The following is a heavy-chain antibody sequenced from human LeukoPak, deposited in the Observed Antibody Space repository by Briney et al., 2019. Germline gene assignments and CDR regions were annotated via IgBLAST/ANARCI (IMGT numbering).Heavy chain of an antibody. D-gene: IGHD5-12*01. CDR2: FDPEDGET. Sequence: PGASVKVSCKVSGYTLTELSMHWVRQAPGKGLEWMGGFDPEDGETIYAQKFQGRVTMTEDTSTDTAYMELSSLRSEDTAVYYCATGLHPAGGYDSVWFDPWGQGTLVTVSS. V-gene: IGHV1-24*01. J-gene: IGHJ5*02. CDR3: ATGLHPAGGYDSVWFDP. CDR1: GYTLTELS.